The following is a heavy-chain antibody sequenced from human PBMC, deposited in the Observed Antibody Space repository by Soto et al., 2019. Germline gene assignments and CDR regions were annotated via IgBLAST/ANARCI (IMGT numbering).Heavy chain of an antibody. CDR3: AGRTVNRGDYDY. D-gene: IGHD4-17*01. V-gene: IGHV4-30-2*01. CDR2: IYQSGST. J-gene: IGHJ4*02. Sequence: PSETLSPTFAVSGGSIISGGYSWSWIRQPPGKGLEWIGYIYQSGSTYYNPSLKSRVTISVDRSKNHFSLKLSSVTAADTAVYYCAGRTVNRGDYDYWGQGTQVTVSS. CDR1: GGSIISGGYS.